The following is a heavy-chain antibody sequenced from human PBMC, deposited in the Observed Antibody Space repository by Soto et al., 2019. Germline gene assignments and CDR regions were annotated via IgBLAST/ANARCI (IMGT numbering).Heavy chain of an antibody. Sequence: EVQLVESGGGLVQPGGSLRLSCAASGFTFSGYWMTWVRQAPGKGLEWVANIKQGGDEIYYVDSVKGRFTISRDNAENSLYLQMNSLRAEDTAVYFCARGHYDFDVWGQGTTVTVSS. V-gene: IGHV3-7*04. CDR2: IKQGGDEI. CDR3: ARGHYDFDV. J-gene: IGHJ6*02. CDR1: GFTFSGYW.